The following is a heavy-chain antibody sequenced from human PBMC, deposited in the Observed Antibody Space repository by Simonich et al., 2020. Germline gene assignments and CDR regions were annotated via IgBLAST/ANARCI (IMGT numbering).Heavy chain of an antibody. CDR1: GYTFTGYY. CDR2: LTPNSGCT. CDR3: ARDGGNCSGGSCYWYFDL. V-gene: IGHV1-2*06. J-gene: IGHJ2*01. Sequence: QVQLVQSGAEVKKPGASVKVSCKASGYTFTGYYMHWVRQAPGQGLEWMGRLTPNSGCTTDEREFQCRVHMNRDASISTAYMELSRLRSGGHAVYYRARDGGNCSGGSCYWYFDLWGRGTLVTVSS. D-gene: IGHD2-15*01.